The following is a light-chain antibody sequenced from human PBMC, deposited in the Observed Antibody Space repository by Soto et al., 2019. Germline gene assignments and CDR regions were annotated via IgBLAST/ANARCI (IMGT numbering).Light chain of an antibody. CDR3: QQYYSFPPT. V-gene: IGKV1-5*03. CDR2: KES. J-gene: IGKJ1*01. Sequence: IQVTQSPSTLSASVGDRVTINCRASQSIGSWLAWYQKKTEKAPKIMIYKESILETGVPSRFSGSGSGTDFTLTISCLQSEDVATYYCQQYYSFPPTFGQGTKV. CDR1: QSIGSW.